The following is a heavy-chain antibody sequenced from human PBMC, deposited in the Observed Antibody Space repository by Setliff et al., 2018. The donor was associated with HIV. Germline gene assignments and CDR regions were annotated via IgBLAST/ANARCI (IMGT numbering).Heavy chain of an antibody. J-gene: IGHJ4*02. Sequence: SETLSLTCTVSGYFISSSYYWGWIRQSPGKGLEWIGNFYHSGSTYYNPSLKSRVTISAASKNQFSLKLSSVTASDTAVYYCARASSDSSGWGYYFDYWGQGTLVTVSS. D-gene: IGHD3-22*01. CDR3: ARASSDSSGWGYYFDY. V-gene: IGHV4-38-2*02. CDR1: GYFISSSYY. CDR2: FYHSGST.